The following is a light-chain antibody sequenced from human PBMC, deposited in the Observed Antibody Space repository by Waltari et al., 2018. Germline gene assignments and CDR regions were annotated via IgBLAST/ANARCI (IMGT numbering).Light chain of an antibody. V-gene: IGKV3-15*01. CDR1: QSINNN. CDR3: QQYNSWPLT. CDR2: GAS. J-gene: IGKJ4*01. Sequence: EIMMTQSPVTLSVSPGERATLSCRASQSINNNLAWYQQNPGQAPRLLIYGASTRATGIPARFSGIGSGTECTLTISSLQSEDFAVYYCQQYNSWPLTFGGGTKVEIK.